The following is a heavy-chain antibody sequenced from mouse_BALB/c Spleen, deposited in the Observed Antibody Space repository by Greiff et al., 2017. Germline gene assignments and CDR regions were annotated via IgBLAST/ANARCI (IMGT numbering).Heavy chain of an antibody. J-gene: IGHJ4*01. V-gene: IGHV14-3*02. CDR2: IDPANGNT. Sequence: DVKLQESGAELVKPGASVKLSCTASGFNIKDTYMHWVKQRPEQGLEWIGRIDPANGNTKYDPKFQGKATITADTSSNTACLQLSSLTSEDTAVYYCAITTDYYAMDDWGQGTSVTVSS. CDR3: AITTDYYAMDD. D-gene: IGHD1-2*01. CDR1: GFNIKDTY.